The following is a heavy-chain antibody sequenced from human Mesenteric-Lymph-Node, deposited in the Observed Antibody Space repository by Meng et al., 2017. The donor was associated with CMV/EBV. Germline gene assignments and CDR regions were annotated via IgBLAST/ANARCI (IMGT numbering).Heavy chain of an antibody. V-gene: IGHV3-23*01. CDR3: AKDPNDLTYYYESSGPFDY. D-gene: IGHD3-22*01. J-gene: IGHJ4*02. Sequence: GESLKISCAASGFTFSSYAMSWVRQAPGKGLEWVSAISGSGGSTYYADSVKGRFTISRDNFKNTLFLQMNSLRAEDTAVYYCAKDPNDLTYYYESSGPFDYWGQGTLVTVSS. CDR2: ISGSGGST. CDR1: GFTFSSYA.